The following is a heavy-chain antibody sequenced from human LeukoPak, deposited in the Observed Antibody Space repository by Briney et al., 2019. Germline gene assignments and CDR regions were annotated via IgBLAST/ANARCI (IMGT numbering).Heavy chain of an antibody. Sequence: PSETLSLTCTVSGYSISSGYYWGWIRQPPGKGLEWIGSIYHSGSTYYNPSRKSRVTISVDTSKNQFSRKLSSVTAADTAVYYCARDLDFSQNWFDPWGQGTLVTVSS. CDR2: IYHSGST. V-gene: IGHV4-38-2*02. D-gene: IGHD3/OR15-3a*01. CDR1: GYSISSGYY. J-gene: IGHJ5*02. CDR3: ARDLDFSQNWFDP.